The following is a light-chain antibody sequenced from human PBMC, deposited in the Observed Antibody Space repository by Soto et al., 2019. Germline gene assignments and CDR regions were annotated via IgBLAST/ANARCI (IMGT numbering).Light chain of an antibody. CDR3: AAWNDSLNGYV. CDR2: SND. V-gene: IGLV1-44*01. J-gene: IGLJ1*01. CDR1: SSNIGSNS. Sequence: QSALTQPPSASGTPGQRVTISCSGSSSNIGSNSVNWYQQLPGTAPKLLIYSNDRRPSGVPDRFSGSKSGTSASLAISGLQSEDEADYYCAAWNDSLNGYVFGTGTKVHVL.